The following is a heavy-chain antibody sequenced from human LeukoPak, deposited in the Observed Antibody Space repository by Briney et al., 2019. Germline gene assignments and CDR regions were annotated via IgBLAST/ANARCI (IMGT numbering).Heavy chain of an antibody. D-gene: IGHD3-22*01. J-gene: IGHJ4*02. V-gene: IGHV4-34*01. CDR2: INHSGST. CDR3: ARSTRLFGGCDY. CDR1: GGSFSGYY. Sequence: PSETLSLTCAVYGGSFSGYYWSWIRQPPGKGLEWIGEINHSGSTNYNPSLKSRVTISVDTSKNQFSLKLSSVTAADTAVYYCARSTRLFGGCDYWGQGTLVTVSS.